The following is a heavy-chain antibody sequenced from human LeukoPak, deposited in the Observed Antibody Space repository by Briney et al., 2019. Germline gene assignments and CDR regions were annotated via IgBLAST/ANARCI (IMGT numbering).Heavy chain of an antibody. CDR1: GVTLSNYA. Sequence: AGGSLRLSCVASGVTLSNYAMSWARQAPGKGLEWVSGISSSGSGGNTYYADSVKGRFTISRDSSRNTLFLHMNTLRAEDTAVYYCARGPGSSGGYYVGDFWGQGTLVTVSS. CDR3: ARGPGSSGGYYVGDF. D-gene: IGHD1-26*01. V-gene: IGHV3-23*01. CDR2: ISSSGSGGNT. J-gene: IGHJ4*02.